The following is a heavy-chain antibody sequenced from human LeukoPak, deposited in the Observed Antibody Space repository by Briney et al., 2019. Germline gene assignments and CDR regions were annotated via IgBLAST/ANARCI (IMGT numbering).Heavy chain of an antibody. Sequence: PSETLSLTCTISGDSIDPYSWSWIRQPPGKGLEWIGYISHIGTIKYNTSLMSRVSTGLDKPNNEFSLSLRSVTATDTALYFCARHQGSTVFNYWGRGVPVIVSS. V-gene: IGHV4-59*08. CDR1: GDSIDPYS. D-gene: IGHD5/OR15-5a*01. CDR2: ISHIGTI. J-gene: IGHJ1*01. CDR3: ARHQGSTVFNY.